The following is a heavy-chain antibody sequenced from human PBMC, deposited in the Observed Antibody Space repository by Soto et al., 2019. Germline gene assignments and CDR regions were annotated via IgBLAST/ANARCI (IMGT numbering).Heavy chain of an antibody. CDR1: GYPFSKSG. V-gene: IGHV1-18*04. J-gene: IGHJ5*02. D-gene: IGHD5-12*01. CDR2: IKPDNGDT. Sequence: QLQLVQSGAEVERPGASVRVSCKASGYPFSKSGISWIRQAPGQGLEWMGWIKPDNGDTNYAQKFQGRVTMTTDTSSNTAYMELRSLRSDDTAVYYCATSYDSGFDPWGQGTLVSVSS. CDR3: ATSYDSGFDP.